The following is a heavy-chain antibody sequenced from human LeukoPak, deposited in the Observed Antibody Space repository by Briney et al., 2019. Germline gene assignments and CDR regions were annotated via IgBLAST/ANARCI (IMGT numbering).Heavy chain of an antibody. CDR3: ARGVDGRNSACDY. CDR2: IYYSGTT. Sequence: SETPSLTCTVSGGSLSNSYWSWIRQPPGKGLEWIGYIYYSGTTAYNPSLESRASISVDTSKNQFSLRLSSVTAAYTAVYYCARGVDGRNSACDYWGQGTLVSVSS. D-gene: IGHD4-23*01. CDR1: GGSLSNSY. J-gene: IGHJ4*02. V-gene: IGHV4-59*08.